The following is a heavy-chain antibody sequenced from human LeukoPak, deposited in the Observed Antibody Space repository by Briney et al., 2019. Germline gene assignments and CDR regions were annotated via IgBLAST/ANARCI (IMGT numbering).Heavy chain of an antibody. V-gene: IGHV3-30-3*01. CDR3: AKEVHSLDY. CDR2: ISYDGSNK. CDR1: GFTFSSYA. Sequence: GGSLRLSCAASGFTFSSYAMHWVRQAPGKGLEWVAVISYDGSNKYYADSVKGRFTISRDNSKNTLYLQMNSLRAEDTAVYYCAKEVHSLDYWGQGTLVTVSS. D-gene: IGHD2-15*01. J-gene: IGHJ4*02.